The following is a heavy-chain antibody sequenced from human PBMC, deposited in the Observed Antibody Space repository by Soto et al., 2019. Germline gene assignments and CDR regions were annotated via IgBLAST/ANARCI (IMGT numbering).Heavy chain of an antibody. V-gene: IGHV1-69*13. Sequence: SVKVSCKASGGPFSSYAISWVRQAPGQGLEWMGGIIPIFGTANYAQKFQGRVTITADESTSTAYMELSSLRSEDTAVYYCARLFRRDYYDSSGYYDGGFDPWGQGALVTVSS. D-gene: IGHD3-22*01. CDR1: GGPFSSYA. J-gene: IGHJ5*02. CDR2: IIPIFGTA. CDR3: ARLFRRDYYDSSGYYDGGFDP.